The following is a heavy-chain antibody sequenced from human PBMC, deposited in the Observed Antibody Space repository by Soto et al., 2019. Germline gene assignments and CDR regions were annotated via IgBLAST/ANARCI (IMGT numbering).Heavy chain of an antibody. CDR1: GFTFSDYY. CDR2: ISSSGSTI. D-gene: IGHD3-22*01. V-gene: IGHV3-11*01. J-gene: IGHJ5*02. CDR3: ARNYYDSSGPQFDP. Sequence: GGSLRLSCAASGFTFSDYYMSWIRQAPGKGLEWVSYISSSGSTIYYADSVKGRFTISRYNAKNSLYLQMNSLRAEDTAVYYCARNYYDSSGPQFDPWGQGTPVTGSS.